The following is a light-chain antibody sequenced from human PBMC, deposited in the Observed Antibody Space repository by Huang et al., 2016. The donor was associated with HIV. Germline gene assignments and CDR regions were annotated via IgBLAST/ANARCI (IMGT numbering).Light chain of an antibody. CDR1: QRVTSN. CDR3: QQYNNWPPWT. V-gene: IGKV3-15*01. CDR2: GAS. J-gene: IGKJ1*01. Sequence: EIVMTQSPATLSVSPGERATLSCRASQRVTSNLAGYQQKPGQAPRPRIYGASTRATGMPARFSGSGSGTEFTLTISSLQSEDFAVYYCQQYNNWPPWTFGQGTKVEIK.